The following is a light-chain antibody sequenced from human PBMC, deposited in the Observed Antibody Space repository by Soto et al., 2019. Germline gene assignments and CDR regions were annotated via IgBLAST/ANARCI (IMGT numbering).Light chain of an antibody. CDR1: QSVLYSSNNKNY. J-gene: IGKJ1*01. CDR3: QQYYSTPRT. Sequence: DIVMTQSPDSLAVSLGERATINCKSSQSVLYSSNNKNYLAWYQQKPGQPPKLLIYWASTRESGVPDRFSGRGAGTEFTLTIRSLQAEDEAVYYCQQYYSTPRTFGQGTKVEIK. V-gene: IGKV4-1*01. CDR2: WAS.